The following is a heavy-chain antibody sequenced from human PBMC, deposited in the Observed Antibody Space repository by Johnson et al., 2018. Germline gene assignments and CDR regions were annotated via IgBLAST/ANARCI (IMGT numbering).Heavy chain of an antibody. Sequence: QVQLVQSGAEVKKPGASGKVACKASGYNFISYDVSWVRQASGQGLEWMGWMNPDSGKTGYAKQFQGRVTMTRNTSISTAYMELSSLRSEDTAVYYCVRGLIGSASSLFQYWGQGTPVTVSS. CDR1: GYNFISYD. J-gene: IGHJ1*01. V-gene: IGHV1-8*01. CDR2: MNPDSGKT. D-gene: IGHD2-2*01. CDR3: VRGLIGSASSLFQY.